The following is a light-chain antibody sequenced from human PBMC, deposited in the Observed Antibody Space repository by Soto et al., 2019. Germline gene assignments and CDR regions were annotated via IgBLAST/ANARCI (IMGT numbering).Light chain of an antibody. CDR2: GAS. V-gene: IGKV3D-20*02. J-gene: IGKJ1*01. Sequence: EIVLTQSPGTVSLSPGERATLSCRASQSVSSSYLAWYQQKPGQAPRLLIYGASTRATGIPARFSGSGSGTDFTLTISSLEPEDFAVYYCQQRSNWPPWTFGQGTKVDIK. CDR3: QQRSNWPPWT. CDR1: QSVSSSY.